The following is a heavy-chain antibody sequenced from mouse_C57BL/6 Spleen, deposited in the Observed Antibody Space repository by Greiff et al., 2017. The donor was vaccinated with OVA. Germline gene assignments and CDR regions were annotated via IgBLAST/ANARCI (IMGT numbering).Heavy chain of an antibody. Sequence: QVQLQQSGPGLVAPSQSLSITCTVSGFSLTSYAISWVRQPPGKGLEWLGVIWTGGGTNYNSALKSRLSISKDNSKSQVFLKMNSLQTDDTARYYCARKRIYDGYYYFDYWGQGTTLTVSS. J-gene: IGHJ2*01. V-gene: IGHV2-9-1*01. CDR2: IWTGGGT. D-gene: IGHD2-3*01. CDR3: ARKRIYDGYYYFDY. CDR1: GFSLTSYA.